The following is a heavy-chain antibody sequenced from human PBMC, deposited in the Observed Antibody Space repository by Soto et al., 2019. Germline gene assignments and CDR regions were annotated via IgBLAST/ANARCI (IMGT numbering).Heavy chain of an antibody. CDR1: GFTFSSYA. Sequence: GGSLRLSCAASGFTFSSYAMSWVRQAPGKGLEWVSAISGGGGSTYYADSVRGRFTISRDNSKNTLYLQMNSLRAEDTAVYYCAKDPRSANCYFWSGYYFEYWGQGTLVTVAS. CDR3: AKDPRSANCYFWSGYYFEY. V-gene: IGHV3-23*01. J-gene: IGHJ4*02. CDR2: ISGGGGST. D-gene: IGHD3-3*01.